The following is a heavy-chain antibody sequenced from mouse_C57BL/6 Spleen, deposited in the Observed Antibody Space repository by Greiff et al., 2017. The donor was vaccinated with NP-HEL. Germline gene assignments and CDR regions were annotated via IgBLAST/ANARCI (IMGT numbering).Heavy chain of an antibody. Sequence: QVQLQQPGAELVRPGSSVKLSCKASGYTFTSYWMHWVKQRPIQGLEWIGNIDPSDSETHYNQKFKDKATLTVDKSSSTAYMQLSSLTSEDSAVYYCARSSTTLVATEYYYAMDYWGQGTSVTVSS. D-gene: IGHD1-1*01. J-gene: IGHJ4*01. CDR2: IDPSDSET. CDR3: ARSSTTLVATEYYYAMDY. CDR1: GYTFTSYW. V-gene: IGHV1-52*01.